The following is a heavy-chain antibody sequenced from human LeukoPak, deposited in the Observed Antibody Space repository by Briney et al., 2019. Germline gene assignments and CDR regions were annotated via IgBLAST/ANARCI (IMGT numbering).Heavy chain of an antibody. CDR1: GYTFTSYG. D-gene: IGHD2-21*02. V-gene: IGHV1-18*01. CDR3: ARLCGGDCYSAYDY. CDR2: ISAYNGNT. Sequence: ASVKVSCKASGYTFTSYGISWVRQAPGQGLEWMGWISAYNGNTNYAQKLQGRVTMTTDTSTSTAYMELRSLGSDDTAVYYCARLCGGDCYSAYDYWGQGTLVTVSS. J-gene: IGHJ4*02.